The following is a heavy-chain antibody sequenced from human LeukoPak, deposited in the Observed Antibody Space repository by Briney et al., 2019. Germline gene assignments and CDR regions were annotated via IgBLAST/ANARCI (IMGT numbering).Heavy chain of an antibody. CDR1: GGSINNSY. CDR2: IYYSGST. V-gene: IGHV4-59*01. J-gene: IGHJ5*02. Sequence: PSETLSLTCTVSGGSINNSYWTWIRQPPGKGLEWIGRIYYSGSTNYSPSLKSRVTISVDTSKNQFSLKLSSVTAADTAVYYCARLSSLANIAARGRTWLDPWGQGSLVTVSS. D-gene: IGHD6-6*01. CDR3: ARLSSLANIAARGRTWLDP.